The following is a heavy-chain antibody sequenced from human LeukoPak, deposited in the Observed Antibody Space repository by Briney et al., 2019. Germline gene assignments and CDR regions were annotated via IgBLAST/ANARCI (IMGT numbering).Heavy chain of an antibody. CDR1: GFTVSSNY. CDR2: IYSGGST. J-gene: IGHJ4*02. V-gene: IGHV3-53*04. Sequence: GGSLRLSCAASGFTVSSNYMSWVRQAPGKGLEWVSVIYSGGSTYYADAVKGRFTNSKQNYKNTLYLQVNSLRAEDTAVYYCVKGFDTAMAYFDYWGQGTLVTVSS. CDR3: VKGFDTAMAYFDY. D-gene: IGHD5-18*01.